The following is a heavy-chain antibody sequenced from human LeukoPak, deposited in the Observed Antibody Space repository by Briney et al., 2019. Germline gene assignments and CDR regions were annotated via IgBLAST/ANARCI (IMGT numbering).Heavy chain of an antibody. CDR2: ISYDGSNK. Sequence: GGSLRLSCAASGFTFSSYAMHWVRQAPGKGLEWVAVISYDGSNKYYADPVKGRFTISRDNSKNTLYLQMNSLRAEDTAVYYCARDSYDFWSGYYLDYWGQGTLVTVSS. CDR1: GFTFSSYA. V-gene: IGHV3-30-3*01. CDR3: ARDSYDFWSGYYLDY. D-gene: IGHD3-3*01. J-gene: IGHJ4*02.